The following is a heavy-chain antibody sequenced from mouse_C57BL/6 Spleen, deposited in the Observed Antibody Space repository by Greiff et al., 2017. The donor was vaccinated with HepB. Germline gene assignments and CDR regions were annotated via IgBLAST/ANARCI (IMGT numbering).Heavy chain of an antibody. J-gene: IGHJ2*01. CDR3: ARGPITTVVATGVDY. Sequence: EVQRVESGGGLVQPGGSLSLSCAASGFTFTDYYMSWVRQPPGKALEWLGFIRNKANGYTTEYSAPVKGRFTISRDISKSILYLQMNALRAEDSATYYCARGPITTVVATGVDYWGQGTTLTVSS. D-gene: IGHD1-1*01. CDR1: GFTFTDYY. V-gene: IGHV7-3*01. CDR2: IRNKANGYTT.